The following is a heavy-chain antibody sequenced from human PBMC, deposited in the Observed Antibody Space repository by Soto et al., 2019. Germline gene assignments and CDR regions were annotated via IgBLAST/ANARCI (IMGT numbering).Heavy chain of an antibody. CDR1: GFTFSSYS. CDR3: AKVLGYYDSSGSNDAFDI. V-gene: IGHV3-23*01. Sequence: GGSLRLSCAASGFTFSSYSMNWVRQAPGKGLEWVSSISGSSGSTYYADSVKGRFTISRDNSKNTLYLQMNSLRAEDTAVYYCAKVLGYYDSSGSNDAFDIWGQGTMVTVS. CDR2: ISGSSGST. D-gene: IGHD3-22*01. J-gene: IGHJ3*02.